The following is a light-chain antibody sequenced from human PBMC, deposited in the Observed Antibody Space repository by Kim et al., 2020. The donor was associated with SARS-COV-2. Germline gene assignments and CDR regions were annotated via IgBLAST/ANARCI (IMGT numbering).Light chain of an antibody. V-gene: IGLV2-14*03. Sequence: QSSTISCTGTSSDVGGYNYVSWYQQHPGKAPKLMIYDVSNRPSGVSNRFSGSKSGNTASLTISVLQAEDEADYYCSSYTSSSTLYVFGTGTKVTVL. CDR2: DVS. CDR1: SSDVGGYNY. J-gene: IGLJ1*01. CDR3: SSYTSSSTLYV.